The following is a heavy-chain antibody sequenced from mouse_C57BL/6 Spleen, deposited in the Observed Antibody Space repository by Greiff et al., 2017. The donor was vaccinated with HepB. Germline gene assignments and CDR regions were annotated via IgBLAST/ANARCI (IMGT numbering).Heavy chain of an antibody. Sequence: QVQLQQPGAELVRPGSSVKLSCKASGYTFPSYWMDWVKQRPGQGLEWIGNIYPSDSETHYNQKFKDKATLTVDKSSSTAYMQLSSLTSEDSAVYYCARGDSSFDVWGTGTTVTVSS. CDR1: GYTFPSYW. J-gene: IGHJ1*03. V-gene: IGHV1-61*01. CDR3: ARGDSSFDV. CDR2: IYPSDSET. D-gene: IGHD3-3*01.